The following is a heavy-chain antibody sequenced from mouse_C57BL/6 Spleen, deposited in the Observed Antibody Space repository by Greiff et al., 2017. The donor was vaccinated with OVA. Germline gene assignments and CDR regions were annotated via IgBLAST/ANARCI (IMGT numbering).Heavy chain of an antibody. V-gene: IGHV1-69*01. J-gene: IGHJ2*01. Sequence: VQLQQPGAELVMPGASVKLSCKASGYTFTSYWMHWVKQRPGQGLEWIGEIDPSDSYTNYNQKFKGKSTLTVDKSSSTAYMQLSSLTSEDSAVYYCARLYGNSYYFDYWGQGTTLTVSS. CDR3: ARLYGNSYYFDY. CDR2: IDPSDSYT. D-gene: IGHD2-10*02. CDR1: GYTFTSYW.